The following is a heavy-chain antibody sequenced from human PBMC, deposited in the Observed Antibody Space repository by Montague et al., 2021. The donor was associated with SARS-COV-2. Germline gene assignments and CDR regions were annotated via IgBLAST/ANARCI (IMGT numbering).Heavy chain of an antibody. Sequence: CAISGDSVAELRGGSEEHTYELQTPTKWVCSTLHRKKRYNDYAVXVKSRITINPDTSKNQFSLQLNSVTPEDTAVYYCARDGGINSRPRPHTFHYWGQGTLVTVSS. CDR3: ARDGGINSRPRPHTFHY. D-gene: IGHD3-10*01. CDR2: TLHRKKRYN. CDR1: GDSVAELRGG. J-gene: IGHJ4*02. V-gene: IGHV6-1*01.